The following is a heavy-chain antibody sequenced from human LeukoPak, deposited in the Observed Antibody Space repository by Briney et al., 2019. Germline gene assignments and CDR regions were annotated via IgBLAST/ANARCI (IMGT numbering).Heavy chain of an antibody. J-gene: IGHJ3*02. CDR1: GGSISSYY. D-gene: IGHD2-21*02. V-gene: IGHV4-59*01. CDR2: IYYSGST. Sequence: SETLSLTCTVSGGSISSYYWSWIRQPPGKGLEWIGYIYYSGSTNYNPSLKSRVTISVDTSKNQFPLKLSSVTAADTAVYYCARGVVVVTAIVPDAFDIWGQGTMVTVSS. CDR3: ARGVVVVTAIVPDAFDI.